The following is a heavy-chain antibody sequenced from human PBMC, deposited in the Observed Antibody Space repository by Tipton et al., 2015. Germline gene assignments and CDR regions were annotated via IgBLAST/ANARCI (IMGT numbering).Heavy chain of an antibody. CDR2: IYYSGSS. CDR1: GGSISSGGYY. V-gene: IGHV4-31*03. Sequence: GLVKPSETLSLTCTVSGGSISSGGYYWSWIRQHPGKGLEWIGYIYYSGSSYYNPSLKSRIIISVDTSKNQFSLKLSSVTAADTAVYYCARGVAVADYFDYWGQGTLVTVSP. J-gene: IGHJ4*02. D-gene: IGHD6-19*01. CDR3: ARGVAVADYFDY.